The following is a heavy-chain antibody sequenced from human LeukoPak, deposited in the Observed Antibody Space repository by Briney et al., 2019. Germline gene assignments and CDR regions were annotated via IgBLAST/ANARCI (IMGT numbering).Heavy chain of an antibody. Sequence: GGSLRLSCAASGFTFSSYWMSWVRQAPGKGLEWVANIKQDGSEKYYVDSVKGRFTISRDNAKDSLYLQMNSLRAEDTAVYYCAREHANYYGSGDAFDIWGQGTMVTVSS. CDR1: GFTFSSYW. D-gene: IGHD3-10*01. V-gene: IGHV3-7*01. CDR2: IKQDGSEK. J-gene: IGHJ3*02. CDR3: AREHANYYGSGDAFDI.